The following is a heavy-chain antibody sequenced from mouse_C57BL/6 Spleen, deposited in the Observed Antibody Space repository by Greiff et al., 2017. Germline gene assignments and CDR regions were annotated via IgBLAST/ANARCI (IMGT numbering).Heavy chain of an antibody. V-gene: IGHV5-17*01. Sequence: EVQLVESGGGLVKPGGSLKLSCAASGFTFSDYGMHWVRQAPEKGLEWVAYISSGSSTIYYADTVKGRFTISRDNAKNTLFLQMTSLRSEDTAMYYCARGGYYGSSYVFAYWGQGTLVTVSA. CDR3: ARGGYYGSSYVFAY. CDR2: ISSGSSTI. J-gene: IGHJ3*01. CDR1: GFTFSDYG. D-gene: IGHD1-1*01.